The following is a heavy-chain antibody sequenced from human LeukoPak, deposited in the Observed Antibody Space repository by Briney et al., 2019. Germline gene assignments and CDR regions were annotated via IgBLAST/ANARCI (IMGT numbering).Heavy chain of an antibody. J-gene: IGHJ5*02. CDR3: ARDRSQEFDP. CDR1: GFTFSGAW. V-gene: IGHV3-30*03. Sequence: GGSLRLSCTASGFTFSGAWMTWVRQAPGKGLEWVAVISSDGTNKDYADSVKGRFSISRDNSKNTLYLQMNRLRADDTAVYYCARDRSQEFDPWGQGTLVTVSS. D-gene: IGHD3-10*01. CDR2: ISSDGTNK.